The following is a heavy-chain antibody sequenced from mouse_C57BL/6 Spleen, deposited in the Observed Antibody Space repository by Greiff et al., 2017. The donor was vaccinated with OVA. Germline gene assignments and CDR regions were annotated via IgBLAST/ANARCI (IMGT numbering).Heavy chain of an antibody. V-gene: IGHV1-53*01. Sequence: QVQLKQPGTELVKPGASVKLSCKASGYTFTSYWMHWVKQRPGQGLEWIGNINPSNGGTNYNEKFKSKATLTVDKSSSTAYMQLSSLTSDDSAVYYCARSGGYYDYVFAYWGQGTLVTVSA. J-gene: IGHJ3*01. CDR1: GYTFTSYW. D-gene: IGHD2-4*01. CDR2: INPSNGGT. CDR3: ARSGGYYDYVFAY.